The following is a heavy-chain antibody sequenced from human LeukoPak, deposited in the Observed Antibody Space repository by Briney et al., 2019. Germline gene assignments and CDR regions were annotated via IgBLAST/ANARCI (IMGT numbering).Heavy chain of an antibody. CDR3: ARWDYYDSSGYYVPWGY. V-gene: IGHV1-69*02. Sequence: ASVKVSCKASGGTFSSYTISWVRQAPGQGLEWMGRIIPILCIANYAQKFQGRVTITADKSTSTAYMELSSLRSEDTAVYYCARWDYYDSSGYYVPWGYWGQGTLVTVSS. D-gene: IGHD3-22*01. CDR1: GGTFSSYT. J-gene: IGHJ4*02. CDR2: IIPILCIA.